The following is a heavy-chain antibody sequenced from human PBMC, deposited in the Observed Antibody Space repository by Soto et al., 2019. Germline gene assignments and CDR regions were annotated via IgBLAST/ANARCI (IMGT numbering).Heavy chain of an antibody. V-gene: IGHV3-23*01. J-gene: IGHJ4*02. D-gene: IGHD3-22*01. CDR1: GFTFSSYA. CDR2: ISGSGGST. CDR3: AKESFYDSSGYYVY. Sequence: GGSLRLSCAASGFTFSSYAMSWVRRAPGKGLEWVSAISGSGGSTYYADSVKGRFTISRDNSKNTLYLQMNSLRAEDTAVYYCAKESFYDSSGYYVYWGQGTLVTVSS.